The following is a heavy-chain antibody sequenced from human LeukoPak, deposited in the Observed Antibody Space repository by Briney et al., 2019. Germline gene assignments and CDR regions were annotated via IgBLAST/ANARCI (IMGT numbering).Heavy chain of an antibody. D-gene: IGHD2-2*01. CDR2: ISASGHYI. Sequence: GGSLRLSCEASGFTFGSFAMSWVRQAPWKGLEWLSGISASGHYIYQADSVKGRFTFSRDNSKNTLYIEMNSLRAEDTAVYYCARDGSWGDYQFYFYMDVWGKGTTVTVSS. CDR1: GFTFGSFA. CDR3: ARDGSWGDYQFYFYMDV. J-gene: IGHJ6*03. V-gene: IGHV3-23*01.